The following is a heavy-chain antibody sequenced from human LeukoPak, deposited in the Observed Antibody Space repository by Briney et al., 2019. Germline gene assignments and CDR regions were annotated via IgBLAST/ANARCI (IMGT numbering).Heavy chain of an antibody. CDR1: GFTFSSYS. V-gene: IGHV3-48*04. CDR3: ARGDYGEENWFDP. D-gene: IGHD4-17*01. CDR2: ISSSSSTI. J-gene: IGHJ5*02. Sequence: GGSLRLSCAASGFTFSSYSMNWVRQAPGKGLEWVSYISSSSSTIYYADSVKGRFTISRDNAKNSLYLQMNSLRAEDTAVYYCARGDYGEENWFDPWGQGTLVTVSS.